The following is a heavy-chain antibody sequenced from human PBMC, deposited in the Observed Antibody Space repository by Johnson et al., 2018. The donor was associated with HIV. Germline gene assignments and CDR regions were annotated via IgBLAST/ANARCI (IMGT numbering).Heavy chain of an antibody. CDR1: GFTFSSYG. CDR2: ISYDGSNK. CDR3: ASSWGNAFDI. J-gene: IGHJ3*02. V-gene: IGHV3-30*03. D-gene: IGHD7-27*01. Sequence: QEQLVESGGGVVQPGRSLRLSCAASGFTFSSYGMHWVRQAPGKGLEWVAVISYDGSNKYYADSVKGRFTISRDNAKNSLYLQMNSLRAEDTAVYYCASSWGNAFDIWGQGTMVTVSS.